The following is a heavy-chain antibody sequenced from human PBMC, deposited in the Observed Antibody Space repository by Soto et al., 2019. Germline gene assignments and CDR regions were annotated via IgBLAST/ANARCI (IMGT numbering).Heavy chain of an antibody. V-gene: IGHV6-1*01. CDR2: TYYRSKWYN. CDR3: VRVIGTTGLAP. J-gene: IGHJ5*02. CDR1: GDSVSTNLAI. Sequence: SQSLSLTRDFSGDSVSTNLAIWNWISQSTSRGLEWLGRTYYRSKWYNDYAVSVKSRITISPDTSNNQASLPLTSVSPDDTACYFWVRVIGTTGLAPWGQGTVVPSAS. D-gene: IGHD1-1*01.